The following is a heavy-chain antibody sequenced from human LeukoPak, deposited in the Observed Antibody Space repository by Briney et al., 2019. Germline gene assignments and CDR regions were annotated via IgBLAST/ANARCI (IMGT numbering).Heavy chain of an antibody. Sequence: GASVKVSCKVSGYSLTDLSLHWVRQAPGKGLEWMGGFDPEDGEPIYGQRFQGRLSMTEDTSKDTGYMELRTLRSEDTALYYCAKSHGDYGLLDYWGQGTLVTVSS. D-gene: IGHD4-17*01. CDR2: FDPEDGEP. J-gene: IGHJ4*02. V-gene: IGHV1-24*01. CDR3: AKSHGDYGLLDY. CDR1: GYSLTDLS.